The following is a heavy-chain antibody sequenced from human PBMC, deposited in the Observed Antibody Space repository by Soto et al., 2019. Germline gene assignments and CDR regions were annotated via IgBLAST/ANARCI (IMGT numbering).Heavy chain of an antibody. Sequence: EVQLVESGGGLVKPGGSLRLSCAASGFTFSNAWMSWVRQAPGKGLEWVGRIKRNADGGTADYAPPVRGRFTISRDNSKNTLYLQMNSLKTEDTAMYYCSTAATTGTTIDYWGQGTLVTVSS. CDR3: STAATTGTTIDY. J-gene: IGHJ4*02. D-gene: IGHD4-17*01. CDR1: GFTFSNAW. V-gene: IGHV3-15*01. CDR2: IKRNADGGTA.